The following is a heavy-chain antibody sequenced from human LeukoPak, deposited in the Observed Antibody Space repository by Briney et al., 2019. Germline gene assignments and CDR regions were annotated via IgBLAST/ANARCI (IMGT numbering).Heavy chain of an antibody. V-gene: IGHV3-66*01. CDR2: IYSGDTT. Sequence: GGSLRLSCAASGXTVSTNYMSWVRQAPGKGLEWVSVIYSGDTTFYADSVRGKFTISRDNSKNTLYLQMNSLRAEDTAVYYCASILRSSSGYYFDYWGQGTLVTVSS. J-gene: IGHJ4*02. CDR3: ASILRSSSGYYFDY. D-gene: IGHD3-10*01. CDR1: GXTVSTNY.